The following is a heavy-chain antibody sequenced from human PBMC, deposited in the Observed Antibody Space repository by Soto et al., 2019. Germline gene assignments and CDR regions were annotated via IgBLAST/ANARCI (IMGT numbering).Heavy chain of an antibody. CDR1: SYTFTTYA. CDR3: ARDLVPGYTGFSDY. J-gene: IGHJ4*02. V-gene: IGHV1-18*01. Sequence: GASVKVSCKASSYTFTTYAITWVRQAPGQGLEWMGWISAYNGNTNFAQKLQGRVSLTTDTSSTTAYMELRSLTSDDTAVYYCARDLVPGYTGFSDYWGQGTLVTVPS. D-gene: IGHD5-12*01. CDR2: ISAYNGNT.